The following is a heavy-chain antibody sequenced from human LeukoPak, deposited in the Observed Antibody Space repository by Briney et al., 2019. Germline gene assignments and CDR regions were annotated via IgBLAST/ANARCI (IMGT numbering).Heavy chain of an antibody. V-gene: IGHV3-23*01. J-gene: IGHJ3*02. CDR3: AKVYVASSGYQVSAFDI. D-gene: IGHD3-22*01. Sequence: GGTLRLSCAASGFTFSSYAMSWVRQAPGEGLEWVSAISGSGGSTYYADSVKGRFPISRDNSKNTLYLQMNSLRAEDTAVYYCAKVYVASSGYQVSAFDIWGQGTMVTVSS. CDR1: GFTFSSYA. CDR2: ISGSGGST.